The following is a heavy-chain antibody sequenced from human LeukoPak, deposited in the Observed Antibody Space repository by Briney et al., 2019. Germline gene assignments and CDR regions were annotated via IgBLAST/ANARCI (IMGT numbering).Heavy chain of an antibody. Sequence: GGSLRLSCAASGFTFSSYSMNWVRQAPGKGLEWVSSISSSSSYIYYADSVKGRFTISRGNSKNTLYLQMNSLRAEDTAVYYCAKQYFDWLPYFDYWGQGTLVTVSS. CDR2: ISSSSSYI. V-gene: IGHV3-21*04. CDR1: GFTFSSYS. CDR3: AKQYFDWLPYFDY. J-gene: IGHJ4*02. D-gene: IGHD3-9*01.